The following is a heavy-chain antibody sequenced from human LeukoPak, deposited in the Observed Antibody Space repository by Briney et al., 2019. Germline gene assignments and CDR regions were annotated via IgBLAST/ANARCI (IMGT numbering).Heavy chain of an antibody. V-gene: IGHV3-48*03. CDR3: ARDRGRLYCSSTSCPGWFDP. CDR1: GFTFSSYE. J-gene: IGHJ5*02. Sequence: GGSLRLSCAASGFTFSSYEMNWVRQAPGKGLEWVSYISSSGSTIYYADSVKGRFTISRDNAKNSLYLQMNSLRAEDTVVYYCARDRGRLYCSSTSCPGWFDPWGQGALVTVSS. CDR2: ISSSGSTI. D-gene: IGHD2-2*01.